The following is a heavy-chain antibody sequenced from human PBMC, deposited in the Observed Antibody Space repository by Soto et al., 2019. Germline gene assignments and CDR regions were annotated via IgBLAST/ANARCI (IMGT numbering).Heavy chain of an antibody. Sequence: ASVKVSCKASGYTFTGYYMHWVRQAPGQGLEWMGWINPNSGGTNYAQKFQGRVTMTRDTSISTAYMELSRLRSDDTAVYYCARENGFCLRTYYYYGSGYYYVYWGQGTLVTVSS. CDR1: GYTFTGYY. CDR3: ARENGFCLRTYYYYGSGYYYVY. CDR2: INPNSGGT. V-gene: IGHV1-2*02. D-gene: IGHD3-22*01. J-gene: IGHJ4*02.